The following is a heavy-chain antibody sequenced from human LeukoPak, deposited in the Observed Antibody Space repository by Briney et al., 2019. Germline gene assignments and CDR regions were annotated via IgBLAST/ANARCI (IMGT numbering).Heavy chain of an antibody. D-gene: IGHD3-22*01. V-gene: IGHV1-18*01. CDR3: ARAPRCYYDSSGYYYLDY. CDR2: ISAYNGNT. CDR1: GYTFTSYG. J-gene: IGHJ4*02. Sequence: ASVKVSCKASGYTFTSYGISWVRQAPGQGLEWMGWISAYNGNTNYAQKLQGRVTMTTDTSTSTAYMELRSLRSDDTAVYYCARAPRCYYDSSGYYYLDYWGQGTLVTVSS.